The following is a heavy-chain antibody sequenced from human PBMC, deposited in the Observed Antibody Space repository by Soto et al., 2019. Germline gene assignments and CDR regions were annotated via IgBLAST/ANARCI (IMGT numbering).Heavy chain of an antibody. CDR1: GGSISSYY. Sequence: SETLSLTCTVSGGSISSYYWSWIRQPPWKGLEWIGYIYYSGSTNYNPSLKSRVTISVDTSKNQFSLKLSSVTAADTAVYYCARGTVVVVAAIFDYWDQGTLVTVSP. J-gene: IGHJ4*02. CDR3: ARGTVVVVAAIFDY. V-gene: IGHV4-59*01. D-gene: IGHD2-15*01. CDR2: IYYSGST.